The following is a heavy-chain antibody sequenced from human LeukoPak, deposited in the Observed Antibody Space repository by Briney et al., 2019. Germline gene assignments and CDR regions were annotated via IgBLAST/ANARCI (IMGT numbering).Heavy chain of an antibody. V-gene: IGHV4-59*01. J-gene: IGHJ3*02. D-gene: IGHD1-14*01. CDR1: GGSISSYY. CDR3: ARTNQISETAFDI. Sequence: SETLSLTCTVSGGSISSYYWSWIRQPPGKGLEWIGYIYYSGSTNYNPSLKSRVTISVDTSKNQFSLKLSSVTAADTAVYYCARTNQISETAFDIWGRGTMVIVSS. CDR2: IYYSGST.